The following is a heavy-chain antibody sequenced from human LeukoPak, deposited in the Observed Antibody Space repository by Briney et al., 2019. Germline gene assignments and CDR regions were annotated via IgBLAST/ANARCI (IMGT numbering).Heavy chain of an antibody. CDR3: ARGEGELELLSFPFDY. V-gene: IGHV4-34*01. CDR2: INHSGST. CDR1: GGSFSGYY. Sequence: KPSETLSLTCAVYGGSFSGYYWSWICQPPGKGLEWIGEINHSGSTNYNPSLKSRVTISVDTSKNQFSLKLSSVTAADTAVYYCARGEGELELLSFPFDYWGQGTLVTVSS. J-gene: IGHJ4*02. D-gene: IGHD1-7*01.